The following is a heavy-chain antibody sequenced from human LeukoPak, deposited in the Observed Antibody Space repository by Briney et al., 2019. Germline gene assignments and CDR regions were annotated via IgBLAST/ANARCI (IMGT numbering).Heavy chain of an antibody. V-gene: IGHV4-39*01. CDR1: GGSISSSSYY. D-gene: IGHD1-26*01. J-gene: IGHJ4*02. Sequence: SETLSLTCTVSGGSISSSSYYWGWIRQPPGKGLEWIGNIYYSGDTYYNPSLKSRVTISVDTSKNQFSLKLNSVTAADTAVYYCASYQVGTTSGFDYWGQGTLVTVSS. CDR2: IYYSGDT. CDR3: ASYQVGTTSGFDY.